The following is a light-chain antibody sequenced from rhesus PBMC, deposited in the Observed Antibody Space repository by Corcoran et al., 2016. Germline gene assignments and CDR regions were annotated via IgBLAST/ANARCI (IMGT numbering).Light chain of an antibody. CDR3: QQHNSYPRT. J-gene: IGKJ1*01. CDR1: QGISKY. CDR2: DAS. Sequence: DIQMTQSPSSLSASVGDTVTITCQASQGISKYLAWYQQQPGKAPKLLIYDASHLQSGVPSRFSGSGSGTEVTRTISSLQPEDFATYYCQQHNSYPRTFGQGTKVEIK. V-gene: IGKV1-33*02.